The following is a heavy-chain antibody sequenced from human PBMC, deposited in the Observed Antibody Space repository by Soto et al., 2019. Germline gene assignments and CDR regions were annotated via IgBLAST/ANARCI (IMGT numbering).Heavy chain of an antibody. CDR3: AAVQGGGATFHF. CDR1: GFTFTSSA. Sequence: SVKVSCQTSGFTFTSSAIQWVRQAPGQRLEWMGWIVVDSGNTKYAQKLQGRVTMTTDMSTSTVYMELSSLTLEDTAVYYCAAVQGGGATFHFWGPGTLVTVSS. D-gene: IGHD1-26*01. CDR2: IVVDSGNT. V-gene: IGHV1-58*02. J-gene: IGHJ4*02.